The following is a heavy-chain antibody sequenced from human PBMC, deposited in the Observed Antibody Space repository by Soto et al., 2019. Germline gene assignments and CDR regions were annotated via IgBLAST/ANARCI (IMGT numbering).Heavy chain of an antibody. CDR2: INPSGGST. Sequence: GASVKVSCKASGCTFSSYAISWVRQAPGQGLEWMGIINPSGGSTSYAQKFQGRVTMTRDTSTSTVYMELSSLRSEDTAVYYCARISSTSCEVCEYYFDYWGQGTLVTVSS. J-gene: IGHJ4*02. V-gene: IGHV1-46*01. CDR1: GCTFSSYA. D-gene: IGHD2-2*01. CDR3: ARISSTSCEVCEYYFDY.